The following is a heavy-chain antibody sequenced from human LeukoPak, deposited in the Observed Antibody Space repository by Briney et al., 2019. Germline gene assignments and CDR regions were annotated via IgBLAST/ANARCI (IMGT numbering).Heavy chain of an antibody. D-gene: IGHD6-13*01. J-gene: IGHJ4*02. CDR3: ARGFRGSCFDY. CDR2: TQYSGNT. Sequence: PSETLSLTCTVSGGSLTTYHWSWIRQPPGKGLEWIGYTQYSGNTKYNPSLESRVTISVDTSKNQISLKVRSMTAADTAVYYCARGFRGSCFDYWGQGNLVTVSS. V-gene: IGHV4-59*01. CDR1: GGSLTTYH.